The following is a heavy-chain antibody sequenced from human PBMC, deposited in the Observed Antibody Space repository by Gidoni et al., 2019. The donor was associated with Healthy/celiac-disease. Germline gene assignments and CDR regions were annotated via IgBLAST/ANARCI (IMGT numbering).Heavy chain of an antibody. D-gene: IGHD6-19*01. CDR2: TYYRSKWYN. J-gene: IGHJ5*02. V-gene: IGHV6-1*01. CDR3: ARDGSYSSGWYYGNWFDP. Sequence: QVQLQQSGPGLVKPSQTPSLPCAFSGDSVPSNSAAWNWIRQSPSRGLEWLGRTYYRSKWYNDYAVSVKSRITINPDTSKNQFSLQLNSVTPEDTAVYYCARDGSYSSGWYYGNWFDPWGQGTLVTVSS. CDR1: GDSVPSNSAA.